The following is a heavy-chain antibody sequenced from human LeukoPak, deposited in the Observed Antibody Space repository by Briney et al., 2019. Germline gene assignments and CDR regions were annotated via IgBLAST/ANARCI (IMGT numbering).Heavy chain of an antibody. CDR3: AKGWGSQSFFDY. Sequence: GGSLRLSCVVSGFTFSNYAMSWVRQAPGKGLEWVSGVTGSGGNTYYAGSVKGRFTLSRDNSKNTLDLQMNSLRAEDTAVYYCAKGWGSQSFFDYWGQGALVTVSS. J-gene: IGHJ4*02. CDR1: GFTFSNYA. D-gene: IGHD7-27*01. CDR2: VTGSGGNT. V-gene: IGHV3-23*01.